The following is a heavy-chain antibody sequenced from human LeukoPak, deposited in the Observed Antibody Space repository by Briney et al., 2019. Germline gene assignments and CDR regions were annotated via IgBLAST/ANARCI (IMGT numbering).Heavy chain of an antibody. J-gene: IGHJ3*02. CDR2: INSDGSST. V-gene: IGHV3-74*01. CDR3: ARDEDWSGYYGAFDI. CDR1: GFTFSIYW. Sequence: PGGSLRLSCAASGFTFSIYWMHWVRQAPGKGLVWVSRINSDGSSTSYADSVKGRFTISRDNAKNTLYLQMNSLRAEDTAVYYRARDEDWSGYYGAFDIWGQGTMVTVSS. D-gene: IGHD3-3*01.